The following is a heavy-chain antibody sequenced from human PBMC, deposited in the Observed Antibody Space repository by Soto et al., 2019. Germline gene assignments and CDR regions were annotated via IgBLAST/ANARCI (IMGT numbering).Heavy chain of an antibody. V-gene: IGHV3-23*01. D-gene: IGHD3-10*01. J-gene: IGHJ3*02. CDR1: GFTFSSYA. CDR3: XXXXXXXXLWFGELFQNDAFDI. CDR2: ISGSGGST. Sequence: GGSLRLSCAASGFTFSSYAMSWVRQAPGKGLEWVSAISGSGGSTYYADSVKGRFTISRDXSXXXXXXXXXXXXAEDXXXXXXXXXXXXXXLWFGELFQNDAFDIWGQGTMVTVSS.